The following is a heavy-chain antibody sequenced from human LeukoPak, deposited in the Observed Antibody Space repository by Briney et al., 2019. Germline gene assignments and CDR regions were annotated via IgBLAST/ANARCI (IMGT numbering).Heavy chain of an antibody. CDR1: GGSISSYY. CDR2: IYYSGST. J-gene: IGHJ4*02. Sequence: SETLSLTCTVSGGSISSYYWSWIRQPPGKGLEWIGYIYYSGSTNYNPSLKSRVTISVDTSKNQFSLKLSSVTAADTAVYYCARDYQLLSMVDYWGQGTLVTVSS. V-gene: IGHV4-59*12. CDR3: ARDYQLLSMVDY. D-gene: IGHD2-2*01.